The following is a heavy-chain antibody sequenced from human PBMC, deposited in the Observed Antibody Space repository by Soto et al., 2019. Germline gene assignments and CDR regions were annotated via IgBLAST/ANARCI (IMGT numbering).Heavy chain of an antibody. Sequence: QLQLQESGPGLVKPSETLSLTCTVSGGSISSSNYHWGWIRQPPGKGLEWIGSMYYSGSTYYNPSLKRRVTISVDTSKNQFSLKLTSVTAADTAVYPCARHVGNSPPGSWGQGTLVTVSS. CDR1: GGSISSSNYH. V-gene: IGHV4-39*01. CDR3: ARHVGNSPPGS. D-gene: IGHD1-26*01. CDR2: MYYSGST. J-gene: IGHJ4*02.